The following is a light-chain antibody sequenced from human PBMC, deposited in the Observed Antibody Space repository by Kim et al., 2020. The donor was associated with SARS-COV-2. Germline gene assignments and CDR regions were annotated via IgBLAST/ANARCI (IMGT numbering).Light chain of an antibody. V-gene: IGKV3-20*01. J-gene: IGKJ5*01. CDR3: QQYGRSPIT. CDR1: RSVTSDY. Sequence: SPGERPPRSCRASRSVTSDYLAWYQQKPGQAPRLLIYDVSSRATGIPDRFSGSGSGTDFTLTISRLEPEDFALYYCQQYGRSPITFGQGTRLEIK. CDR2: DVS.